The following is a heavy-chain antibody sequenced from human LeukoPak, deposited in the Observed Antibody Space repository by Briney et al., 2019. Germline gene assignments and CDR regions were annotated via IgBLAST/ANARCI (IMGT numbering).Heavy chain of an antibody. CDR3: ARESGIEYASSSVDY. D-gene: IGHD6-6*01. CDR2: ISAYNGNT. J-gene: IGHJ4*02. Sequence: GASVKVSCKASGYTFTNYGFSWVRQAPGQGLEWMGWISAYNGNTNYAQKLQGRVTMTTDASTSTAYMELRSLRSDDTAVYYCARESGIEYASSSVDYWGQGTLVTVSS. V-gene: IGHV1-18*01. CDR1: GYTFTNYG.